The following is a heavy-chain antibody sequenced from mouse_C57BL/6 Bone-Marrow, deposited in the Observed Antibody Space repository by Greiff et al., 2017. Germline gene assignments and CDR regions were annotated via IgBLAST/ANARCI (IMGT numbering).Heavy chain of an antibody. CDR1: GYTFTSYW. CDR3: ATDYYGSSYWYFDV. V-gene: IGHV1-64*01. CDR2: IHPNSGST. J-gene: IGHJ1*03. D-gene: IGHD1-1*01. Sequence: QVQLQPPGAELVKPGASVKLSCKASGYTFTSYWMHWVKQRPGQGLEWIGMIHPNSGSTNYNEKFKSKATLTVDKSSSTAYMQLSSLTSEDSAVYYCATDYYGSSYWYFDVWGTGTTVTVSS.